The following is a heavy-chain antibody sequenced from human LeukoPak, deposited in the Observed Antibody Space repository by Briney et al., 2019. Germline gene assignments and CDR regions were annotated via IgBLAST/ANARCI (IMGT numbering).Heavy chain of an antibody. V-gene: IGHV4-61*02. D-gene: IGHD6-13*01. J-gene: IGHJ6*02. CDR2: IYTSGST. CDR3: ASSFSSSWYPGGMDV. Sequence: PSETLSLTCTVSGGSISSGSYYWSWIWQPAGKGLEWIGRIYTSGSTNYNPSLKSRVTISVDTSKNQFSLKLSSVTAADTAVYYCASSFSSSWYPGGMDVWGQGTTVTVSS. CDR1: GGSISSGSYY.